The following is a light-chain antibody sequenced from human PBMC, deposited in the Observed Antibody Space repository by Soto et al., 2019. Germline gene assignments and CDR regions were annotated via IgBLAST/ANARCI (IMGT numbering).Light chain of an antibody. Sequence: QSVLTQPPSVSGAPGQRVTISCTGTTTNIGAGYDVHWYQHLPGTAPKLLIYGNSNRASGVADRFSGSESGTSTSLAIAGRKAEDEGDYYCQSFDSSLIVRVFGGRTKLTVL. CDR2: GNS. CDR1: TTNIGAGYD. CDR3: QSFDSSLIVRV. V-gene: IGLV1-40*01. J-gene: IGLJ2*01.